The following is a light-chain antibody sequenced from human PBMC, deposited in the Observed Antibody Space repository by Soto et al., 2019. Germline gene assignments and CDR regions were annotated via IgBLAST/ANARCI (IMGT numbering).Light chain of an antibody. CDR2: AAS. V-gene: IGKV1-6*01. J-gene: IGKJ1*01. CDR1: RDVGSD. CDR3: LQDYGDSWT. Sequence: QMTQSPSSLPASVGEKIIITCRASRDVGSDVSWYQQKPGQAPKLLIYAASNLYTGVPSRFSGSRSGTEFTLTISSLQPEHFASYYCLQDYGDSWTFGQGTKVDIK.